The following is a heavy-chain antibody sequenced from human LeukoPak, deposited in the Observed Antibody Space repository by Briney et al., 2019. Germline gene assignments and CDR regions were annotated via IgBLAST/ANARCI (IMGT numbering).Heavy chain of an antibody. CDR3: AREASDCSGGSCYFDY. D-gene: IGHD2-15*01. CDR2: IIHSGGST. CDR1: GYTFSSYY. Sequence: GASVTVSCTASGYTFSSYYMHWVRQAPGQGLEGMGIIIHSGGSTSYEQKFQGRVTMTRDTSTSTVYMELSSLRAEDTAVYYCAREASDCSGGSCYFDYWGQGTLVTVSS. V-gene: IGHV1-46*01. J-gene: IGHJ4*02.